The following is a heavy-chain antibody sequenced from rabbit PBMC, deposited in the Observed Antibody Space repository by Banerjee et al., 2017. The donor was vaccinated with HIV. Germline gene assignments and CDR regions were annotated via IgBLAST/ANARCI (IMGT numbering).Heavy chain of an antibody. Sequence: QSLEESGGDLVKPGASLTLTCKASGFSYSGGYDMCWVRQAPGKGLEWIACIYTGHGGTYYASWARGRFTISSDNAQNTVDLQMNSLTAADTATYFCARDLAGVIGWNFGLWGQGTLVT. CDR2: IYTGHGGT. V-gene: IGHV1S40*01. J-gene: IGHJ4*01. D-gene: IGHD4-1*01. CDR1: GFSYSGGYD. CDR3: ARDLAGVIGWNFGL.